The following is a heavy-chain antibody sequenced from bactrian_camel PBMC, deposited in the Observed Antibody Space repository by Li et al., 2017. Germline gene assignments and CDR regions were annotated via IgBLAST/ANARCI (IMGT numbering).Heavy chain of an antibody. V-gene: IGHV3S40*01. CDR1: GYPYTSIC. D-gene: IGHD6*01. Sequence: VQLVESGGGSVQAGGSLRLSCAASGYPYTSICMGYFRQAPGKEREGVAAIYTREGKTYYADSVKGRSTISRDSAENSVYLQMNNLKPDDTAVYYCAAEGYDGSCRVGGQFDYWGQGTQVTVS. CDR3: AAEGYDGSCRVGGQFDY. J-gene: IGHJ4*01. CDR2: IYTREGKT.